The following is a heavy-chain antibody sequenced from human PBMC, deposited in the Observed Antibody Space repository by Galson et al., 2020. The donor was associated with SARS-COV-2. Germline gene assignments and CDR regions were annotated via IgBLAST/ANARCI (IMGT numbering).Heavy chain of an antibody. J-gene: IGHJ4*02. D-gene: IGHD4-17*01. CDR1: GRHISRRRYY. CDR2: HYYRGRN. Sequence: ASETLSLPRTVSGRHISRRRYYWGWPRPHPAKGLEWIGSHYYRGRNYYNPSLKSRVTISVDTSKNQLSRKLNSVTAADTAVYYCARHSAMTTVTYDYWGQGALVTGSS. V-gene: IGHV4-39*01. CDR3: ARHSAMTTVTYDY.